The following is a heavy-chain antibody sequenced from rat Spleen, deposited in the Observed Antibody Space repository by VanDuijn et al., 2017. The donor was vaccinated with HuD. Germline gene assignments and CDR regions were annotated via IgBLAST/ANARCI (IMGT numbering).Heavy chain of an antibody. Sequence: QVQLKESGPGLVQPSQTLSLTCTVSGSPLTSNSVHWVRQPPGKGLEWRGGIWGDGNTYYNSALKSRLTISRDTSKNQVFLKMNSLQTEDTGTYDCTRGGSAEGVWDWFAYWGQGTLVTVSS. V-gene: IGHV2-1*01. CDR1: GSPLTSNS. D-gene: IGHD1-11*01. CDR3: TRGGSAEGVWDWFAY. J-gene: IGHJ3*01. CDR2: IWGDGNT.